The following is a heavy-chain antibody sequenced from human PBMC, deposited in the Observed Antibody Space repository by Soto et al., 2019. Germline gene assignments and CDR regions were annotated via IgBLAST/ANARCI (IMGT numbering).Heavy chain of an antibody. V-gene: IGHV4-59*01. Sequence: SETLSLTCTVSGGSISSYYWSWIRQPPGKGLEWIGYIYYSGSTNYNPSLKSRVTISVDTSKNQFSLKLSSVTAADTAVYYCARGRRWPQGGPFDYWGQGTLVTVSS. CDR1: GGSISSYY. J-gene: IGHJ4*02. CDR2: IYYSGST. CDR3: ARGRRWPQGGPFDY. D-gene: IGHD3-16*01.